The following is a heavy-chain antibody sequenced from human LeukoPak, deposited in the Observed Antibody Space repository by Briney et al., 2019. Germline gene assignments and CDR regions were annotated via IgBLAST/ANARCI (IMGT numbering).Heavy chain of an antibody. CDR3: ARAPSHSSGYYDGMDV. D-gene: IGHD3-22*01. CDR2: INPSGGST. CDR1: GYTFTSYY. J-gene: IGHJ6*02. V-gene: IGHV1-46*01. Sequence: ASVKVSCKASGYTFTSYYMHWVRQAPGQWLEWMGIINPSGGSTSYAQKFQGRVTMTRDTSTSTVYMELSSLRSEDTAVYYCARAPSHSSGYYDGMDVWGQGTTVTVSS.